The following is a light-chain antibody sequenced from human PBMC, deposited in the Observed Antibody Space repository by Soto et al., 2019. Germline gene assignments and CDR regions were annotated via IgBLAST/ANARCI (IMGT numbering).Light chain of an antibody. CDR1: QSVSSN. V-gene: IGKV3D-15*01. CDR3: QQYNNSPRT. Sequence: EIVMTQSPATLSVSPGERATLSCRASQSVSSNLAWSQQKPGQAPTLLIYGASTRATAIPARFSGSGSGTEFTLTISSLQAEDFAVYYYQQYNNSPRTFGQGTKLEIK. J-gene: IGKJ2*01. CDR2: GAS.